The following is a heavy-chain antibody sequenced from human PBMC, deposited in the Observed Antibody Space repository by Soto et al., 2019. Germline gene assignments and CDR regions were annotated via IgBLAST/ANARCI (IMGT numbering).Heavy chain of an antibody. Sequence: GASVKVSCKASGGTFSSYAISWVRQAPGQGLEWMGGIIPIFGTANYAQKFQGRVTITADESTSTAYMELSSLRSEDTAVYYCAREQYQLLKIYYYYGMDVWGQGTTVTVS. CDR1: GGTFSSYA. D-gene: IGHD2-2*01. CDR2: IIPIFGTA. J-gene: IGHJ6*02. CDR3: AREQYQLLKIYYYYGMDV. V-gene: IGHV1-69*13.